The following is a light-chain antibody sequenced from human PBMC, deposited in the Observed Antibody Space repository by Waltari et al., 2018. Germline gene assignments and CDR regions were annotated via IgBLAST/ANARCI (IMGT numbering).Light chain of an antibody. V-gene: IGLV3-21*02. J-gene: IGLJ3*02. CDR1: NIGSRS. CDR2: DDS. CDR3: QGWDSTSDVV. Sequence: SYVLTQPPSLSVAPGQTAKIPCGGNNIGSRSVHWYQQKPGQAPVLVVYDDSDRPSGIPDRVSGSNSGNTATLTISSVEAGDEAAYYCQGWDSTSDVVFGGGTKLTVL.